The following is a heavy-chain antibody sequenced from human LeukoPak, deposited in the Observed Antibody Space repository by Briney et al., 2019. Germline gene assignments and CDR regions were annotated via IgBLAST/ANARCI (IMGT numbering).Heavy chain of an antibody. CDR1: GYSFTSYY. J-gene: IGHJ4*02. CDR2: INPSRDST. Sequence: ASVKVSCKASGYSFTSYYMHWVRQAPGQGLEWMGIINPSRDSTSYAQKFQGRVTMTRDTSTSTVYMELSSLSSEDTAVYYCARGGLAHCGGECYVDYWGQGALVSVSS. CDR3: ARGGLAHCGGECYVDY. V-gene: IGHV1-46*01. D-gene: IGHD2-21*01.